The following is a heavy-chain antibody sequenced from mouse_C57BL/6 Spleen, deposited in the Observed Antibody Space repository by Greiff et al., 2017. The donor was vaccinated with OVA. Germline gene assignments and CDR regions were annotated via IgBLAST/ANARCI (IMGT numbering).Heavy chain of an antibody. CDR3: ARLDDYDGAWFAY. CDR1: GYAFSSSW. V-gene: IGHV1-82*01. Sequence: QVQLQQSGPELVKPGASVKISCKASGYAFSSSWMNWVKQRPGKGLEWIGRIYPGDGDTNYNGKFKGKATLTADKSSSTAYMQLSSLTSEDSAVYFCARLDDYDGAWFAYWGQGTLVTVSA. D-gene: IGHD2-4*01. J-gene: IGHJ3*01. CDR2: IYPGDGDT.